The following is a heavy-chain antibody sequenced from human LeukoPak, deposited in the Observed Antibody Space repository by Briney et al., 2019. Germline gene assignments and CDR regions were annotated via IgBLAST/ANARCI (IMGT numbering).Heavy chain of an antibody. V-gene: IGHV1-8*01. CDR1: GYTFTSHD. D-gene: IGHD3-3*01. CDR3: ARIGYYDFWSGLDY. Sequence: ASVKVSCKASGYTFTSHDINWVRQATGQGLEWMGWMNPNSGNTGYAQKFQGRVTMTRNTSISTAYMELSSLRSEDTAVYYCARIGYYDFWSGLDYWGQGTLVTVSS. CDR2: MNPNSGNT. J-gene: IGHJ4*02.